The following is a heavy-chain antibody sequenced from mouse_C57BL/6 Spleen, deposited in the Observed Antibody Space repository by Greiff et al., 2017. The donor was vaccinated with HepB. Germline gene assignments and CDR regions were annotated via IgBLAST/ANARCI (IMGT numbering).Heavy chain of an antibody. CDR1: GYTFTDYN. J-gene: IGHJ1*03. D-gene: IGHD1-1*01. CDR2: INPNNGGT. V-gene: IGHV1-18*01. CDR3: ARRGVRYYGSRDFDV. Sequence: VQLQQSGPELVKPGASVKIPCKASGYTFTDYNMDWVKQSHGKSLEWIGDINPNNGGTIYNQKFKGKATLTVDKSSSTAYMELRSLTSEDTAVYYCARRGVRYYGSRDFDVGGTGTTVTVSS.